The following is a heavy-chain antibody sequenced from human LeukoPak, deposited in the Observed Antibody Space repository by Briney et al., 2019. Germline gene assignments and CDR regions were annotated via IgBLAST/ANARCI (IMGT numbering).Heavy chain of an antibody. V-gene: IGHV1-8*01. D-gene: IGHD6-19*01. Sequence: ASVKVSCKASGYTFTSYDINWVRQATGQGLEWMGWMNPNSGNTGYAQKFQGRVTMTRNTSISTAYMELSSLRSEDTAVYYCARGFGSGGWWRRGGGVDYWGQGTLVTVSS. CDR1: GYTFTSYD. J-gene: IGHJ4*02. CDR3: ARGFGSGGWWRRGGGVDY. CDR2: MNPNSGNT.